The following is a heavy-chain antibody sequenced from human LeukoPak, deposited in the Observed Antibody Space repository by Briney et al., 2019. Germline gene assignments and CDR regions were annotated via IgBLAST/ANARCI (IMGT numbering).Heavy chain of an antibody. CDR1: GFTFDDYT. CDR3: AKDITVGNYYYFMDV. CDR2: ISWDGGST. J-gene: IGHJ6*03. D-gene: IGHD7-27*01. V-gene: IGHV3-43*01. Sequence: GGSLRLSCAASGFTFDDYTMHWVRQAPGKGLEWVSLISWDGGSTYYVDSVKGRFTISRDNSKNSLYLQMNSLRTEDTALYYCAKDITVGNYYYFMDVWGKGTTVTVSS.